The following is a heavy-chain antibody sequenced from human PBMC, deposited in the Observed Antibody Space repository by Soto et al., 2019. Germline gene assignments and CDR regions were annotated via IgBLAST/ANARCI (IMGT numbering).Heavy chain of an antibody. D-gene: IGHD1-26*01. CDR2: ISGSGGST. V-gene: IGHV3-23*01. Sequence: GGSLRLSCAASGFTFSSYAMGWVRQAPGKGLTWVSGISGSGGSTYYADSVKGRFTITRDNSKNTLYLQMKSLRAEDTAVYYCAKGAYVAGATETYFDYWGQGTLVTVSS. CDR3: AKGAYVAGATETYFDY. J-gene: IGHJ4*02. CDR1: GFTFSSYA.